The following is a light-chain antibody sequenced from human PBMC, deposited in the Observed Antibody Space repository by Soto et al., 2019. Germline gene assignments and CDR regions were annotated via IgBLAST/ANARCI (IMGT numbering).Light chain of an antibody. V-gene: IGKV1-39*01. J-gene: IGKJ1*01. CDR2: APS. CDR3: QQSYSTPRT. Sequence: DIQMTQSPSSLSASVGDRVTITCRASQSISSYLNWYQQKPGKAPQLLIYAPSSLQSGVPSRFSGRGSGTDFTLTISSLQPEDFATYYCQQSYSTPRTFGQGTKVEIK. CDR1: QSISSY.